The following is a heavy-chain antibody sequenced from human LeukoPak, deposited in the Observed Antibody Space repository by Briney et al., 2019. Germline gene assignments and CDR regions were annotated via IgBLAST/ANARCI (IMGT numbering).Heavy chain of an antibody. J-gene: IGHJ4*02. D-gene: IGHD3-9*01. CDR2: IKQDGSEK. CDR1: GFTFSSYW. Sequence: GGSLRLSCAASGFTFSSYWTSWVRQAPGKGLEWVANIKQDGSEKYYVDSVKGRFTISRDNAKNSLYLQMNSLRAEDTAVYYCARAPHLAYDILTGYYYFDYWGQGTLVTVSS. CDR3: ARAPHLAYDILTGYYYFDY. V-gene: IGHV3-7*01.